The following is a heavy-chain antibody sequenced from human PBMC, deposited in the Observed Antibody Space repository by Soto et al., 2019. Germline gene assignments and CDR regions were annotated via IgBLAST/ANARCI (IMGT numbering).Heavy chain of an antibody. CDR1: GGSISSGGFY. J-gene: IGHJ5*02. V-gene: IGHV4-31*03. Sequence: QVQLQESGPGLVTPSQTLSLTCTVSGGSISSGGFYWSWIRQHPGKGLEWIGHIYYSGSTYYNPSLKSRVTISVDTSKNHFSMNLSSLTAADTAVYYCARIIASAGTHWFDPWGQGTLVTVSS. CDR3: ARIIASAGTHWFDP. D-gene: IGHD6-25*01. CDR2: IYYSGST.